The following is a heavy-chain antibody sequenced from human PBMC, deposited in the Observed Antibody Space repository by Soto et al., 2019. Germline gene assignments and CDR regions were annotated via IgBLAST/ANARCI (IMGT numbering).Heavy chain of an antibody. CDR2: IKQDGSEK. V-gene: IGHV3-7*03. J-gene: IGHJ3*02. CDR3: ARRSSSWYYAFDI. CDR1: GFTFSSYW. Sequence: GGSLRLSCAASGFTFSSYWMSWVRQAPGKGLEWVANIKQDGSEKYDVDSVKGRFTISRDNAKNSLYLQMNSLRAEDTAVYYCARRSSSWYYAFDIWGQGTMVTVSS. D-gene: IGHD6-13*01.